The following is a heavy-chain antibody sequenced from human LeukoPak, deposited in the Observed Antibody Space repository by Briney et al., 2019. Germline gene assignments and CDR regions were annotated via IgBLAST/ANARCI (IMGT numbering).Heavy chain of an antibody. V-gene: IGHV3-30*02. D-gene: IGHD3-10*01. CDR3: AKDLQSRSGSLDL. CDR1: GFTFSNYG. Sequence: PGGSLRLSCAASGFTFSNYGMHWVRQAAGEGLEWVAFIRFDGSNKYYADSVKGRFTISRDNSKNTLYLQMNSLRSEDTAVYYCAKDLQSRSGSLDLWGQGTLVTVSS. CDR2: IRFDGSNK. J-gene: IGHJ4*02.